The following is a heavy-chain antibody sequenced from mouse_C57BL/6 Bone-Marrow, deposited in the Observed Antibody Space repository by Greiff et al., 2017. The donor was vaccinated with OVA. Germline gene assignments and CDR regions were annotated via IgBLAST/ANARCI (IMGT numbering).Heavy chain of an antibody. CDR2: ISYDGSN. D-gene: IGHD2-5*01. Sequence: DVKLQESGPGLVKPSQSLSLTCSVTGYSITSGYYWNWIRQFPGNKLEWMGYISYDGSNNYNPSLKNRISITRDTSKNQFFLKLNSVTTEDTATYDCARGHSNFHWYFDVWGTGTTVTVSS. CDR1: GYSITSGYY. J-gene: IGHJ1*03. CDR3: ARGHSNFHWYFDV. V-gene: IGHV3-6*01.